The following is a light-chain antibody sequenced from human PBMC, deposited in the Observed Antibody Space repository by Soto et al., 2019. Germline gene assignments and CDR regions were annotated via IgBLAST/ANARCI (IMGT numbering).Light chain of an antibody. V-gene: IGKV3D-15*01. J-gene: IGKJ4*01. Sequence: EVLMTQSPATLSVSPGERVTLSCRASQSININLAWYQQKPGQAPGVLIYGASSRASGIPDRFSGSGSGTDFTLTISRLEHDDFAFYYCQQYQNWPPLTFGRGTRVEIK. CDR3: QQYQNWPPLT. CDR1: QSININ. CDR2: GAS.